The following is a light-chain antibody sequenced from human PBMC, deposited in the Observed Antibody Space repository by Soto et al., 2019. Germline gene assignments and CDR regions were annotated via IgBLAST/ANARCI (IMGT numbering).Light chain of an antibody. J-gene: IGKJ1*01. CDR2: GAS. CDR1: QSVSSN. Sequence: EIVMTQSPATLSVSPGERATLSWRASQSVSSNLAWYQQNPGQAPRLLLYGASTRATGIPARFSGSGSGTEFTLTISSLEPEDFATYYCQQYHSYPDTFGQGTKVDTK. CDR3: QQYHSYPDT. V-gene: IGKV3-15*01.